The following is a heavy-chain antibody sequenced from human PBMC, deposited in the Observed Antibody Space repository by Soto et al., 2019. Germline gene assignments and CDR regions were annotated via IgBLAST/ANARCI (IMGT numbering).Heavy chain of an antibody. CDR2: MNPNSGNT. CDR1: GYTFTSYD. Sequence: ASVKVSCKASGYTFTSYDIYWVRQATGQGLEWMGWMNPNSGNTAYAQKFQGRVTMARNTSISTAYMELSSLRSDDTAVYYCARDFWSGYESNYYYYMDVWGKGTTVTVSS. J-gene: IGHJ6*03. D-gene: IGHD3-3*01. V-gene: IGHV1-8*01. CDR3: ARDFWSGYESNYYYYMDV.